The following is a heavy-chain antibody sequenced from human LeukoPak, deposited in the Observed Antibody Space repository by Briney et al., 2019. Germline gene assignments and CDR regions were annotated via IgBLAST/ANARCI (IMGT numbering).Heavy chain of an antibody. J-gene: IGHJ6*03. CDR3: ARAPAAIPGGYYYYYMDV. CDR1: GGSISSGTYY. V-gene: IGHV4-61*01. CDR2: IYYGGST. Sequence: SQTLSLTCTVSGGSISSGTYYWSWIRQPPGKGLEWIGYIYYGGSTNYNPSLKSRVTISVDTSKNQFSLKLSSVTAADTAVYYCARAPAAIPGGYYYYYMDVWGKGTTVTVSS. D-gene: IGHD2-2*01.